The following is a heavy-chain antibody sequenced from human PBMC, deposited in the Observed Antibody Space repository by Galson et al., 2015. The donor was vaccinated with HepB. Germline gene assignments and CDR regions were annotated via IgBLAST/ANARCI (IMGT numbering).Heavy chain of an antibody. Sequence: ETLSLTCAVYGGSFSGYYWSWIRQPPGKGLEWIGEINHSGSTNYNPSLKSRVTISVDTSKNQFSLKLSSVTAADTAVYYCAKASAQGYSSGWYSVWFDPWGQGTLVTVSS. V-gene: IGHV4-34*01. J-gene: IGHJ5*02. CDR1: GGSFSGYY. D-gene: IGHD6-19*01. CDR2: INHSGST. CDR3: AKASAQGYSSGWYSVWFDP.